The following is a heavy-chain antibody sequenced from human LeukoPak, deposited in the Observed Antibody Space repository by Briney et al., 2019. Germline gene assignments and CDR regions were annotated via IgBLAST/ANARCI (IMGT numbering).Heavy chain of an antibody. Sequence: ASVKVSCKVSGYTLTELSMHWVRQAPGKGLEWMGGFDPEDGETIYAQTFQGRVTMTEDTSTDTAYMELSSLRSEDTAVYYCATRKWLQAYYFDYWGQGTLVTVSS. V-gene: IGHV1-24*01. CDR3: ATRKWLQAYYFDY. CDR2: FDPEDGET. CDR1: GYTLTELS. J-gene: IGHJ4*02. D-gene: IGHD5-24*01.